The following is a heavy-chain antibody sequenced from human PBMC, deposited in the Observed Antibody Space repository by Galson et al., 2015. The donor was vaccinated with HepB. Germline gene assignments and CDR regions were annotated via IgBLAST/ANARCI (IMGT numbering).Heavy chain of an antibody. D-gene: IGHD1-7*01. J-gene: IGHJ4*02. CDR2: IYWDDDK. Sequence: PALVKPTQTLTLTCTFSGFSLTTSGAAVGWIRQPPGKALNWLALIYWDDDKRYSPSLKSRLTITKDTSKNQVVLTMTNMDPVDTATYYCAHAANWNYVAGFDHWGQGTLVTVSS. V-gene: IGHV2-5*02. CDR1: GFSLTTSGAA. CDR3: AHAANWNYVAGFDH.